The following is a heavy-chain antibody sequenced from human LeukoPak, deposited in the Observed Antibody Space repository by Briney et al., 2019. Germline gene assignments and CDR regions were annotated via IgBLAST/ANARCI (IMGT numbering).Heavy chain of an antibody. V-gene: IGHV4-59*01. J-gene: IGHJ5*02. D-gene: IGHD6-13*01. Sequence: PSETLSLTCTVSGGSLSGFYWSWIRQSPRLGLEWIGLTYSDGSTMYNPSLTSRVTISVDTSKNQISLRLTSVTAADTAIYYCARDVVAVPGSDNWFDPWGQGTPVTVSS. CDR2: TYSDGST. CDR3: ARDVVAVPGSDNWFDP. CDR1: GGSLSGFY.